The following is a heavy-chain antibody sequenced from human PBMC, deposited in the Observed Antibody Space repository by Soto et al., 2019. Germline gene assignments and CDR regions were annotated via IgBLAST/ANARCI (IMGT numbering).Heavy chain of an antibody. CDR3: ARLTYCDFRLYYFDY. J-gene: IGHJ4*02. Sequence: SETLSLTCAVSGGSISSGGYSWSWIRQPPGKGLEWIGYMYHSGSTYYNPSLKSRVTISIDRSKNQFSLKLSSVTAADTAVYYCARLTYCDFRLYYFDYWGQGTLVTVSS. CDR2: MYHSGST. V-gene: IGHV4-30-2*01. CDR1: GGSISSGGYS. D-gene: IGHD4-17*01.